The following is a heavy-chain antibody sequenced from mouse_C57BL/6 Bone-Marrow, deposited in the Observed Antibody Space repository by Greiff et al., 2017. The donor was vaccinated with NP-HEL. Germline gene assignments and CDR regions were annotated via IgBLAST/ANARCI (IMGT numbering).Heavy chain of an antibody. CDR3: ARGGSTRVTTRHYYAMDY. CDR2: IDPEDGET. D-gene: IGHD2-2*01. J-gene: IGHJ4*01. V-gene: IGHV14-2*01. CDR1: GFNIKDYY. Sequence: VQLQQSGAELVKPGASVKLSCTASGFNIKDYYMHWVKQRTEQGLEWIGRIDPEDGETKYAPKFQGKATITADTSSNTAYLQLRSLTSEDTAVYYCARGGSTRVTTRHYYAMDYWGQGTSVTVSS.